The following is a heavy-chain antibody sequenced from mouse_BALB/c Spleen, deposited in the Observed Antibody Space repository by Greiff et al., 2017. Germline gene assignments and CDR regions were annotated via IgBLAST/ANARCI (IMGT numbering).Heavy chain of an antibody. CDR3: ARGRWLLRPYYAMDY. J-gene: IGHJ4*01. D-gene: IGHD2-3*01. CDR1: GFTFSSYA. CDR2: ISSGGST. Sequence: EVKVEESGGGLVKPGGSLKLSCAASGFTFSSYAMSWVRQTPEKRLEWVASISSGGSTYYPDSVKGRFTISRDNARNILYLQMSSLRSEDTAMYYCARGRWLLRPYYAMDYWGQGTSVTVSS. V-gene: IGHV5-6-5*01.